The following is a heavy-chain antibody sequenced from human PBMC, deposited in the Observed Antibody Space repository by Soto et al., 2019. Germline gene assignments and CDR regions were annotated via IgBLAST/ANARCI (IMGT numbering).Heavy chain of an antibody. Sequence: GGSLRLSCAASGFTFSSYWMSWVRQAPGKGLEWVANIKQDGSEKYYVDSVKGRFTISRDNAKNSLYLQMNSLRAEDTAVYYCARPGFMITFGGVLSPPFDCWGQGTLVTVSS. V-gene: IGHV3-7*01. CDR1: GFTFSSYW. CDR3: ARPGFMITFGGVLSPPFDC. D-gene: IGHD3-16*01. J-gene: IGHJ4*02. CDR2: IKQDGSEK.